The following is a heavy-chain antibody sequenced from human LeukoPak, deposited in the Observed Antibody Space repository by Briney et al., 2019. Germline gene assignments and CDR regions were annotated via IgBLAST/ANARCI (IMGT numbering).Heavy chain of an antibody. CDR1: GFTFSSYG. D-gene: IGHD3-3*01. CDR2: IRYDGSNK. CDR3: ARVGYDFWSGPRQAFDI. Sequence: PGRSLGLSCAASGFTFSSYGMHWVRQAPGKGLEWVAFIRYDGSNKYYADSVKGRFTISRDNAKNSLYLQMNSLRAEDTAVYYCARVGYDFWSGPRQAFDIWGQGTMVTVSS. V-gene: IGHV3-33*01. J-gene: IGHJ3*02.